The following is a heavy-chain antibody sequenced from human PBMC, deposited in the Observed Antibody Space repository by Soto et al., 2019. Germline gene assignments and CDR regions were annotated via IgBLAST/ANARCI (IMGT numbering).Heavy chain of an antibody. CDR1: GYTFSNYG. V-gene: IGHV1-18*04. Sequence: ASVKVSCKASGYTFSNYGITWVRQAPGQGLEWMGWVSAYNRNTNYAQKFEDRVTMTTDTSTRTAYMELRSLRSDDTAVYYCARGAYFDYCGPGALVTVSS. CDR2: VSAYNRNT. CDR3: ARGAYFDY. J-gene: IGHJ4*02.